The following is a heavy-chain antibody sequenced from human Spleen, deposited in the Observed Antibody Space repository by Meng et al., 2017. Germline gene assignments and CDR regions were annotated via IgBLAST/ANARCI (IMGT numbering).Heavy chain of an antibody. D-gene: IGHD4-17*01. CDR2: ISSRGGTI. J-gene: IGHJ4*02. V-gene: IGHV3-48*03. Sequence: GESLKISCAASGFSFSNYEMKWVRQAPGKGLEWVSYISSRGGTIYYADSVKGRFTISRDNAKNSLYLQMNSLRAEDTAVYYCARATVTIPDYWGQGTLVTVSS. CDR3: ARATVTIPDY. CDR1: GFSFSNYE.